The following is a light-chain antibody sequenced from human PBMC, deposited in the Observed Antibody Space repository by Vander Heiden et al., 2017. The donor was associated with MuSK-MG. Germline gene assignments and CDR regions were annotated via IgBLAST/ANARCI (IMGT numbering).Light chain of an antibody. CDR2: GAF. Sequence: EILMTQSPATLSVSPGERATLSCRASQSITSNLAWYQQKPGQAPRLLIYGAFTRATGIPARFSGSGSGTEFTLTISSLQSEDFAVYYCQQYNNWPLTFGGGTKVEI. V-gene: IGKV3-15*01. CDR3: QQYNNWPLT. CDR1: QSITSN. J-gene: IGKJ4*01.